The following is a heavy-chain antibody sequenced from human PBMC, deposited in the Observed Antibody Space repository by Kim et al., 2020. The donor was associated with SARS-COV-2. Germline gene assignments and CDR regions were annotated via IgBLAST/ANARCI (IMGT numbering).Heavy chain of an antibody. CDR3: ARATEDAFDI. J-gene: IGHJ3*02. CDR2: NT. V-gene: IGHV1-8*01. Sequence: NTGDAQKFQGRVTMTRNTSISTAYMELSSLRSEDTAVYYCARATEDAFDIWGQGTMVTVSS.